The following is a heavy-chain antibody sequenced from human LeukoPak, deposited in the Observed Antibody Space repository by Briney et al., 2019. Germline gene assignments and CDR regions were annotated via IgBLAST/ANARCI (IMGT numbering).Heavy chain of an antibody. V-gene: IGHV1-69*13. D-gene: IGHD2/OR15-2a*01. CDR1: GGTFSSYA. J-gene: IGHJ6*02. Sequence: SVKVSCKASGGTFSSYAISWVRQALGQGLEWMGGIIPIFGTANYAQKFQGRVTITADESTSTAYMELSSLRSEDTAVYYCARDSRTTRSRYYYYGMDVWGQGTTVTVSS. CDR2: IIPIFGTA. CDR3: ARDSRTTRSRYYYYGMDV.